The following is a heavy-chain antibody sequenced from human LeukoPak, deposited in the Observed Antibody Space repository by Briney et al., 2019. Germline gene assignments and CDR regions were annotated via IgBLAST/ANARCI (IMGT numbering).Heavy chain of an antibody. Sequence: SEALSLTCTVSGASIISHYWGWIRQPPGKGLEWIGYFYYSGISNYNPSLKSRVTMAVDTSKGQFSLNLTSVTAADTAFCYCARAAGDASGYYSDYWGQGTLVTVSS. J-gene: IGHJ4*02. V-gene: IGHV4-59*11. CDR2: FYYSGIS. CDR1: GASIISHY. CDR3: ARAAGDASGYYSDY. D-gene: IGHD3-22*01.